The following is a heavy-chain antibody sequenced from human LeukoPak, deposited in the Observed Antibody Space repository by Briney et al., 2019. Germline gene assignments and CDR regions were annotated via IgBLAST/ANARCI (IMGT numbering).Heavy chain of an antibody. V-gene: IGHV3-30*02. CDR1: GFTFSSYG. Sequence: GGSLRLSCAESGFTFSSYGMHWVRQAPGKGLEWVAFIRYDGSYKYYADSVKGRFTISRDNSKNTLYLQMNSLRAEDTAVYYCARDFSEGGWSAFDYWGQGTLVTVSS. J-gene: IGHJ4*02. D-gene: IGHD6-19*01. CDR2: IRYDGSYK. CDR3: ARDFSEGGWSAFDY.